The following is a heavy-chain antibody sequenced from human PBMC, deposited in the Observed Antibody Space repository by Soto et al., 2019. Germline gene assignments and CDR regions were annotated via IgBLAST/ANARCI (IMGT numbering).Heavy chain of an antibody. D-gene: IGHD6-13*01. J-gene: IGHJ4*02. CDR3: ARGTMVYATTYSTSWYSSFDN. CDR1: GFTFSSYW. CDR2: IKQDGSEK. V-gene: IGHV3-7*01. Sequence: GGSLRLSCAASGFTFSSYWMSWVRQAPGKGLEWVANIKQDGSEKYYVDSVKGRFTISRDNAKNSLYLQMNSLRAEDTAVYYCARGTMVYATTYSTSWYSSFDNRAQAPLDPVSS.